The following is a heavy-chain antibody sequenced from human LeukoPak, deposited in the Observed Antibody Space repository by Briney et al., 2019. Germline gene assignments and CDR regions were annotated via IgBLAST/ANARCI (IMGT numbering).Heavy chain of an antibody. V-gene: IGHV3-21*01. CDR3: ARDRELLLLNAFDI. D-gene: IGHD1-26*01. CDR2: ISSSRSYI. CDR1: GFTFSSYS. Sequence: GGSLRLSCAASGFTFSSYSMNWVRQAPGKGLEWVSSISSSRSYIYYADSVKGRFTISRDNAKNSLYLQMNSLRAEDTAVYYCARDRELLLLNAFDIWGQGTMVTVSS. J-gene: IGHJ3*02.